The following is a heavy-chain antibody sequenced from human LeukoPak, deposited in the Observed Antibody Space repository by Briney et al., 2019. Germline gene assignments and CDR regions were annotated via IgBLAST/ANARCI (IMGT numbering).Heavy chain of an antibody. CDR1: GFTLSGYW. D-gene: IGHD6-13*01. V-gene: IGHV3-7*04. CDR3: ARIIEGEQLALDC. J-gene: IGHJ4*02. CDR2: IKQDGSET. Sequence: GESLRLSCAVSGFTLSGYWMSWVRQAPGKGLEWVANIKQDGSETHYVASVKGRFTISRDNAKKSLDLQMHSLRAEDTAVYYCARIIEGEQLALDCWGQGTLVTVSS.